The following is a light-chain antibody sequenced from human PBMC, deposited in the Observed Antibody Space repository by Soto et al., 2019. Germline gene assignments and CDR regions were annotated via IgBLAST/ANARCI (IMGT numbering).Light chain of an antibody. V-gene: IGKV1-39*01. CDR3: QQSYSTPLT. CDR1: QSISTY. CDR2: AAS. Sequence: DIQMTQSPLSLSASVGDRVTITCRASQSISTYLNWYQQRPGKAPRLLIYAASTLQGGIPSRFSGSGSGTDFTLTISSLQPEDFATYYCQQSYSTPLTFGGGTKVDIK. J-gene: IGKJ4*01.